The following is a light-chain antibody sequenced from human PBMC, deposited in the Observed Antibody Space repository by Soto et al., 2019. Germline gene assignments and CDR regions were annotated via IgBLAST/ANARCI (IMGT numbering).Light chain of an antibody. J-gene: IGKJ2*01. Sequence: IVLTQSPGSLSLSPGDSATLSCKASRSVDTDYLAWYQQRPGQAPRLLIYGASNRATGIPDRFSGSGSGTDFTLTITRLEPDDFATYYCQQYNSYSVNAFGQGTKLEIK. V-gene: IGKV3-20*01. CDR1: RSVDTDY. CDR2: GAS. CDR3: QQYNSYSVNA.